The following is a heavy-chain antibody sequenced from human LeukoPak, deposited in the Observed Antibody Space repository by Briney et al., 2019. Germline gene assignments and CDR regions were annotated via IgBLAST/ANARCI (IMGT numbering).Heavy chain of an antibody. CDR3: ARQVHSGYDATHFDS. J-gene: IGHJ4*02. CDR2: IWSDGSTK. CDR1: GFTFSSYG. D-gene: IGHD5-12*01. V-gene: IGHV3-33*01. Sequence: PGRSLRLSCAASGFTFSSYGMHWVRQAPGKGLEWVAVIWSDGSTKYYADSVKGRFTISRDNSKDTLYLQMNSLRAEDTAVYYCARQVHSGYDATHFDSWGQGTLVTVSS.